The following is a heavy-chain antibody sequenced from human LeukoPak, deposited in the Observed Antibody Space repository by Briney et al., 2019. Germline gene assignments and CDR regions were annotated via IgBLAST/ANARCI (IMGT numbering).Heavy chain of an antibody. D-gene: IGHD2-8*01. V-gene: IGHV3-11*06. CDR1: GFIFSDYY. Sequence: KPGGSLRLSCAASGFIFSDYYMSWIRQAPGKGLEWVSYITNSGNSKSYADSVKGRFTISRDNTKNSLYLQMNGLRAEDTAVYYCARDRHCANGVCHSPPGMDVWGQGTTVTVSS. CDR3: ARDRHCANGVCHSPPGMDV. CDR2: ITNSGNSK. J-gene: IGHJ6*02.